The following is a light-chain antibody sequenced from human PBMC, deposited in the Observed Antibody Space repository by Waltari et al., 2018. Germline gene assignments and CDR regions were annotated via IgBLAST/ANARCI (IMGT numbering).Light chain of an antibody. J-gene: IGKJ4*01. CDR1: ESVYKY. CDR3: QQGSILPLT. V-gene: IGKV3-11*01. CDR2: DTS. Sequence: EVVLTQSPVTLSLSAGESASLPCRASESVYKYLAWYQQRPGQPPRLLIYDTSNRAAGVPGRFSGSGYGTDFTLTITSLEAEDFAVYFCQQGSILPLTFGGGTRVEIK.